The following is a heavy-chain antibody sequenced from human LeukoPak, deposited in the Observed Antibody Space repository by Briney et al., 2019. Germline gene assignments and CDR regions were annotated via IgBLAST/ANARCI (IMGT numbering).Heavy chain of an antibody. Sequence: GRSLRLSGAASGFTFNNYAMHWVRQAPGKGLGWVSIISFDGINNYYTGSVKCRFTISRDNSKSTLYLQMNSLRPEASAVYYCARATGGSYYDADYYYGLDVWGQGTTVTVS. CDR3: ARATGGSYYDADYYYGLDV. D-gene: IGHD1-26*01. J-gene: IGHJ6*02. CDR1: GFTFNNYA. CDR2: ISFDGINN. V-gene: IGHV3-30*04.